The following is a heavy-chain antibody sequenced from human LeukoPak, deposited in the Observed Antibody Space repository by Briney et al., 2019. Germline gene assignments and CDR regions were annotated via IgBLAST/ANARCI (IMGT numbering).Heavy chain of an antibody. CDR2: IYTSGST. CDR3: AREGPNLYSSSWAPIPHYYYYGMDV. D-gene: IGHD6-13*01. J-gene: IGHJ6*02. Sequence: SETLSLTCTVSGGSISSYYWSWIRQPAGKGLEWIGRIYTSGSTNYNPSLKSRVTMSVDMSKNQFSLKLSSVTAADTAVYYCAREGPNLYSSSWAPIPHYYYYGMDVWGQGTTVTVSS. CDR1: GGSISSYY. V-gene: IGHV4-4*07.